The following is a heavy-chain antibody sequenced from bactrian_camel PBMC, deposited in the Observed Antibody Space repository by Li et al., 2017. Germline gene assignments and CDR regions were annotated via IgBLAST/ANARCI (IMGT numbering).Heavy chain of an antibody. Sequence: VQLVESGGGSVQAGGSLRLSCAASGYTPRTYCMSWFRQVPGKEREAIAGVDRDGTADYVDSVKGRFTVSEDKAKKTLYLEMNSLKPEDTGIYYCATETDRCLLHRLWYNYWGQGTQVTVS. D-gene: IGHD3*01. J-gene: IGHJ4*01. V-gene: IGHV3S10*01. CDR3: ATETDRCLLHRLWYNY. CDR1: GYTPRTYC. CDR2: VDRDGTA.